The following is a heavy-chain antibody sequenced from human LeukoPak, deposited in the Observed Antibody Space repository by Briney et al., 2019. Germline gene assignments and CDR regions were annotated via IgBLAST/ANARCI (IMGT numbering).Heavy chain of an antibody. Sequence: SETLSLTCTVSGGSISSGGYYWSWIRQHPGKGLEWIGYIYCSRSTYYNPSLKSRVTISVDTSKNQFSLKLSSVTAADTAVYYCAGYCSSTSCPYWYFDLWGRGTLVTVSS. CDR3: AGYCSSTSCPYWYFDL. CDR1: GGSISSGGYY. CDR2: IYCSRST. J-gene: IGHJ2*01. D-gene: IGHD2-2*01. V-gene: IGHV4-31*03.